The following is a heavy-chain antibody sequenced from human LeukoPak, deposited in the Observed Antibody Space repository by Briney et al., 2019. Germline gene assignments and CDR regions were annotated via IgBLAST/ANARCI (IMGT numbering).Heavy chain of an antibody. D-gene: IGHD1-26*01. J-gene: IGHJ4*02. V-gene: IGHV3-7*01. CDR2: IKQDGSET. CDR1: GFISGGYW. Sequence: GGSLRLSCAASGFISGGYWMSWVRQAPEKGLEWVAMIKQDGSETHYVDSVKGRFTISRDNAKNSLYLQMDSLRAEDTAVYYCARDILRVGVTLYFDYWGQGNLVTVSS. CDR3: ARDILRVGVTLYFDY.